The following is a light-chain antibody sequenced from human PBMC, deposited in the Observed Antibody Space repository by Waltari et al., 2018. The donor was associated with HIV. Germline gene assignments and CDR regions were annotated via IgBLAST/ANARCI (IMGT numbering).Light chain of an antibody. V-gene: IGLV2-23*01. Sequence: QSALTQPASVSGSPGQSITISCPGTHSDVGSFNLFPWYQQHPGKAPKVMIYEGSKRPSGVSNRFSGSKSGNTASLTISGLQAEDEADYYCCSYAGISTWVFGGGTKLTVL. J-gene: IGLJ2*01. CDR2: EGS. CDR1: HSDVGSFNL. CDR3: CSYAGISTWV.